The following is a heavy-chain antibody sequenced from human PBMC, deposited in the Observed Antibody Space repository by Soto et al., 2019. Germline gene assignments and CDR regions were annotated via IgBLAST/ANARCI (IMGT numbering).Heavy chain of an antibody. D-gene: IGHD1-1*01. Sequence: PGGSLRLSCAASGFTFSDYYMSWIRQAPGKGLEWVSYINSSGSYTNYADSVKGRFTVSRDNAKNSLYLQMNSLRAEDTAVYYCARVRTTRVPYFDYWGQGTLVTVSS. CDR3: ARVRTTRVPYFDY. V-gene: IGHV3-11*06. J-gene: IGHJ4*02. CDR2: INSSGSYT. CDR1: GFTFSDYY.